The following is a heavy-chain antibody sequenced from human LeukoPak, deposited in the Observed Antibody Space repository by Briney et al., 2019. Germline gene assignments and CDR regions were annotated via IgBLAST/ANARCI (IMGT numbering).Heavy chain of an antibody. D-gene: IGHD3-10*01. CDR2: IYHSGST. CDR3: ASGPLWFGEKFDY. J-gene: IGHJ4*02. CDR1: GYSISSGYY. V-gene: IGHV4-38-2*01. Sequence: PSETLSLTCAVSGYSISSGYYWGWIRQPPGKGLEWIGSIYHSGSTYYNPSPKSRVTISVDTSKNQFSLKLSSVTAADTAVYYCASGPLWFGEKFDYWGQGTLVTVSS.